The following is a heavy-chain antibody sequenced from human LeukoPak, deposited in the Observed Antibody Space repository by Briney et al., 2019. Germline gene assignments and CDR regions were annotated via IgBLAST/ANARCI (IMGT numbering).Heavy chain of an antibody. CDR3: ARDYYGSGGRFDP. Sequence: SETLSLTCTAPGGSISSHSWSWIRKPPGKGLEWIGYIYYSGSTNYNPSLKSRVTISVDTSKNQFSLKLSSVTAADTAVYYCARDYYGSGGRFDPWGQGTLVTVSS. D-gene: IGHD3-10*01. CDR2: IYYSGST. CDR1: GGSISSHS. J-gene: IGHJ5*02. V-gene: IGHV4-59*11.